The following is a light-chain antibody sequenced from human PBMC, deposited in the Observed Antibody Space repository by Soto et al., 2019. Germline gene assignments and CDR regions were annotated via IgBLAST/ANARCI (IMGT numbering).Light chain of an antibody. CDR2: DAS. CDR1: QSISSW. J-gene: IGKJ5*01. Sequence: DIQMTQSPATLSASVRDRVTITCRASQSISSWLAWYQQKPGKAPKLQSYDASSMERGVPSRFSGSGSGTEFTLTIISLQSEDFAVYYWQHNQNWPVTFGQGTRLEIK. V-gene: IGKV1-5*01. CDR3: QHNQNWPVT.